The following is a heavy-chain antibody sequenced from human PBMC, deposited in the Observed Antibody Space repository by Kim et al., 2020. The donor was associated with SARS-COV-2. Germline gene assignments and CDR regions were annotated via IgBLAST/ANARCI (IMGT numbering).Heavy chain of an antibody. D-gene: IGHD1-26*01. V-gene: IGHV3-9*01. CDR2: IRWDSGHI. J-gene: IGHJ4*02. CDR1: GFTFSDYA. CDR3: AKDGGPGVGAIGY. Sequence: GGSLRLSCKTSGFTFSDYAMHWVRQRPEKGLEWVSGIRWDSGHIEYADYVRGRFSISRDNAKNSLYLQMSSLRLEDTGVYYCAKDGGPGVGAIGYGGQG.